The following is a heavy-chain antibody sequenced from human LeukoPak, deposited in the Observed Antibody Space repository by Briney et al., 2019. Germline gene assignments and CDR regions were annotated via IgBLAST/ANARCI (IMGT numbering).Heavy chain of an antibody. CDR2: IYYSGST. CDR1: GYSISSGYY. D-gene: IGHD4-17*01. CDR3: ARLVTTADAYYYYYMDV. Sequence: SETLSLTCTVSGYSISSGYYWGWIRQSPGKGLEWIGSIYYSGSTYYNPSLKSRVTISVDTSKNQFSLKLSSVTAADTAVYYCARLVTTADAYYYYYMDVWGKGTTVTISS. V-gene: IGHV4-38-2*02. J-gene: IGHJ6*03.